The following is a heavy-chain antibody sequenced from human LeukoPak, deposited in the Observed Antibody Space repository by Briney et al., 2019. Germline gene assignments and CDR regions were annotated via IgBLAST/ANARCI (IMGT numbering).Heavy chain of an antibody. CDR3: ARDGVTHLVSSVATPLDY. D-gene: IGHD5-12*01. Sequence: ASVKVPCKASGYTFTSYGISWVRQAPGQGLEWMGWISAYNGNTNYAQKLQGRVTMTTDTSTSTAYMELRSLRSDDTAVYYCARDGVTHLVSSVATPLDYWGQGTLVTVSS. V-gene: IGHV1-18*01. CDR2: ISAYNGNT. J-gene: IGHJ4*02. CDR1: GYTFTSYG.